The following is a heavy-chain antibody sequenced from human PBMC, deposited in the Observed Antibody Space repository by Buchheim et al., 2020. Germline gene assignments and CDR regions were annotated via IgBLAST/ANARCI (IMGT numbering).Heavy chain of an antibody. Sequence: QVQLVESGGGVVQPGRSLRLSCAASGFTFSSYGMHWVRQAPGKGLEWVAVIWYDGSNKYYADSVKGRFTLSRDNSKNTLYLQMNSLRAEDTAVYYCARGYSGSYQGSVGYWGQGTL. CDR2: IWYDGSNK. CDR1: GFTFSSYG. J-gene: IGHJ4*02. CDR3: ARGYSGSYQGSVGY. D-gene: IGHD1-26*01. V-gene: IGHV3-33*01.